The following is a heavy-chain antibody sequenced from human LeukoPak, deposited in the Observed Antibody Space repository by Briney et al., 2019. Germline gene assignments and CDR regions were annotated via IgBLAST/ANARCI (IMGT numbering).Heavy chain of an antibody. D-gene: IGHD4-17*01. V-gene: IGHV4-30-4*01. Sequence: SQTLSLTCTVSGGSISSGDYYWSWIRQPPGKGLEWIGYIYYSGSTYYNPSLESRVTISVDTSKNQFSLKLSSVTAADTAVYYCARGDYGDYVPDWYFDLWGRGTLVTVSS. CDR3: ARGDYGDYVPDWYFDL. CDR1: GGSISSGDYY. J-gene: IGHJ2*01. CDR2: IYYSGST.